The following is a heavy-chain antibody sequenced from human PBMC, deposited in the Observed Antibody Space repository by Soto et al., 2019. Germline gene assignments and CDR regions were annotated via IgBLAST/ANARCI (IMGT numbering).Heavy chain of an antibody. D-gene: IGHD4-17*01. J-gene: IGHJ4*02. CDR3: ARGGVTTFVFDY. CDR1: GYTFTSHY. Sequence: GASVKVFCKASGYTFTSHYIHWVRQAPGQGLEWMGIINPSGGSTSYAQKFQGRVTMTRDTSTSTVYMELSSLRSEDTAVYYCARGGVTTFVFDYWGQGTLVTVSS. CDR2: INPSGGST. V-gene: IGHV1-46*01.